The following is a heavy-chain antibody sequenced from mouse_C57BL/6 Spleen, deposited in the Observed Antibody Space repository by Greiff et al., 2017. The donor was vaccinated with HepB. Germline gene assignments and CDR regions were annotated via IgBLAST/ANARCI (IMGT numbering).Heavy chain of an antibody. Sequence: EVKVEESGPGLVKPSQSLSLTCSVTGYSITSGYYWNWIRQFPGNKLEWMGYISYDGSNNYNPSLKNRISITRDTSKNQFFLKLNSVTTEDTATYYCAREELGRSDYWGQGTTLTVSS. CDR3: AREELGRSDY. CDR1: GYSITSGYY. J-gene: IGHJ2*01. CDR2: ISYDGSN. V-gene: IGHV3-6*01. D-gene: IGHD4-1*01.